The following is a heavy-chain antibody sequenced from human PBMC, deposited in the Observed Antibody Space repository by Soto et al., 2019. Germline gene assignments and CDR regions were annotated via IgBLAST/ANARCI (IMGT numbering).Heavy chain of an antibody. J-gene: IGHJ4*02. Sequence: QVQLQESGPGLVKPSETLSLTCTVSGGSISSYYWSWIRQPAGKGLEWIGRIYTSGSTNYNPSLKSRVTMSVDTSKNQFSLKLRSVTAADTAVYYCARVSWTPSSGYSHFDYWGQGTLVTVSS. D-gene: IGHD3-22*01. CDR3: ARVSWTPSSGYSHFDY. V-gene: IGHV4-4*07. CDR2: IYTSGST. CDR1: GGSISSYY.